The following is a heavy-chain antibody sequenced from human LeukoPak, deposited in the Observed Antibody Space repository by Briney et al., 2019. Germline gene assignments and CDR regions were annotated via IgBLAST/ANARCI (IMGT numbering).Heavy chain of an antibody. V-gene: IGHV1-69*05. D-gene: IGHD3-3*02. CDR3: ARGKLGYYYYHMDA. Sequence: ASVKVSCKASGGTLSGYAISWVRQAPGQGLEWMGGIIPIFGTPHSAQKFQGRVTITTDESTSTAFMDLSSLRSEDTAVYCCARGKLGYYYYHMDAWGKGTTVTVSS. J-gene: IGHJ6*03. CDR2: IIPIFGTP. CDR1: GGTLSGYA.